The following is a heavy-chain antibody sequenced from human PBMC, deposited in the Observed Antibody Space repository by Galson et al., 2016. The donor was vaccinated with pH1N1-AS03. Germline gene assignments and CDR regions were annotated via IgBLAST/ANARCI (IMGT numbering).Heavy chain of an antibody. Sequence: SLRLSCAVSGFTSGSHWMSWVRQAPGKGLEWVANINKGGNEKYYVDSVKGRFAISRDNAKNSLYLQMNSLRAEDTAVYYCARDRTVVAASIIYYYGMDVWGQGTTVTVSS. V-gene: IGHV3-7*03. CDR2: INKGGNEK. CDR1: GFTSGSHW. J-gene: IGHJ6*02. CDR3: ARDRTVVAASIIYYYGMDV. D-gene: IGHD2-2*01.